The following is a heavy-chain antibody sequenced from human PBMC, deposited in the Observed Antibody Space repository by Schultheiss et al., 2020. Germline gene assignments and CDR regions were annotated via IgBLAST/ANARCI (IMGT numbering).Heavy chain of an antibody. CDR3: ARDSSGWRYYYYYGMDV. D-gene: IGHD6-19*01. Sequence: SETLSLTCAVYGGPFSGNYWSWIRQPPGKGLEWIGYIYHSGSTYYNPSLKSRVTISVDRSKNQFSLKLSSVTAADTAVYYCARDSSGWRYYYYYGMDVWGQGTTVTVSS. V-gene: IGHV4-34*01. CDR2: IYHSGST. CDR1: GGPFSGNY. J-gene: IGHJ6*02.